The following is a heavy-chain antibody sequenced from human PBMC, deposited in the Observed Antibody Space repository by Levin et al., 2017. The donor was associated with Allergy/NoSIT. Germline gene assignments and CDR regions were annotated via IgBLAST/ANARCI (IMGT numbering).Heavy chain of an antibody. D-gene: IGHD1-26*01. V-gene: IGHV3-74*01. CDR3: ARALIVGATSGGDY. Sequence: LSLTCAASGFTFSSYWMHWVRQAPGKGLVWVSRINSDGSNKNYADSVKGRFTISRDNPKNTLYLQMNSLRGEDTAVYYCARALIVGATSGGDYWGQGILVTVSS. J-gene: IGHJ4*02. CDR2: INSDGSNK. CDR1: GFTFSSYW.